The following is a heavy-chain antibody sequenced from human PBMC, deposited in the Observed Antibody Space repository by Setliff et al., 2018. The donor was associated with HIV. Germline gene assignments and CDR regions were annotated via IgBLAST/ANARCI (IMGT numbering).Heavy chain of an antibody. J-gene: IGHJ5*01. CDR1: GFTFSDAW. CDR3: AASADGDCATTSCTNWFDS. CDR2: VKSKSHGGTT. Sequence: GGSLRLSCEASGFTFSDAWMSWVRQAPGKGLEWVGRVKSKSHGGTTDYAAPVTGRFTISRDDSKSTAYLQLSSLKVEDTAVYFCAASADGDCATTSCTNWFDSWGQGTLVTVSS. D-gene: IGHD2-21*01. V-gene: IGHV3-15*01.